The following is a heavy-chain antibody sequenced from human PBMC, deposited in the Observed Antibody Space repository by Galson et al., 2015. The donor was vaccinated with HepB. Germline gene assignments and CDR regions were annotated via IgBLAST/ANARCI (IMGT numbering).Heavy chain of an antibody. CDR3: AKNAGQRIASSIYYFDY. CDR2: ISFDGDKK. Sequence: SLRLACAASGFTFSNYGMHWVRQAPGKGLEWVALISFDGDKKSYVQPVRGRFTTSRDDSQNTLYLPMSSLRAEDTALYYGAKNAGQRIASSIYYFDYWGPGTLVTVSS. CDR1: GFTFSNYG. J-gene: IGHJ4*02. D-gene: IGHD6-6*01. V-gene: IGHV3-30*18.